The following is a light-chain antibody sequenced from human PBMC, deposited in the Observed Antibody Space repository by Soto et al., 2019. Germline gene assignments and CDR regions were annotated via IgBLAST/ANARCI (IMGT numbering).Light chain of an antibody. V-gene: IGLV1-40*01. J-gene: IGLJ2*01. CDR1: SSNIGAGYD. Sequence: QSVLTQPPSVSGAPGQRVTISCTGSSSNIGAGYDVHWYQQLPGTAPKLLIYGNSNRPSGVPDRFSGSKSGTSASLAITGLQAKDEADYYCQSYDSSLSGVFGGGTKLTVL. CDR2: GNS. CDR3: QSYDSSLSGV.